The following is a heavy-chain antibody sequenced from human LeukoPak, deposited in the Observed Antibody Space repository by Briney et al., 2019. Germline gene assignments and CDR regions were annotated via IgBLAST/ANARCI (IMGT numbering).Heavy chain of an antibody. D-gene: IGHD6-13*01. CDR2: IIPIFGTA. CDR3: ARGRGIAAAPFDY. CDR1: GGTFSSYA. V-gene: IGHV1-69*06. Sequence: ASVKVSCKASGGTFSSYAISWVRQAPGQGLEWMGGIIPIFGTANYAQKIQGRVTITADKSTSTAYMELSSLRSEDTAVYYCARGRGIAAAPFDYWGQGTLVTVSS. J-gene: IGHJ4*02.